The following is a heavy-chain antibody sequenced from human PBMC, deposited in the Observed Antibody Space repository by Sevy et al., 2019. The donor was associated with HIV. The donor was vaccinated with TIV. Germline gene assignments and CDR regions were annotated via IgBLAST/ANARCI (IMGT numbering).Heavy chain of an antibody. D-gene: IGHD5-18*01. CDR1: GGTFSSYA. Sequence: ASVKVSCKASGGTFSSYAISWVRQAPGQGLEWMGGIVPIFGTANYAQKFQGRVTITADESTSTAYMELSSLRSEDTAVYYCARGGFVDTARAGERRDDAFDIWGQGTMVTVSS. J-gene: IGHJ3*02. V-gene: IGHV1-69*13. CDR3: ARGGFVDTARAGERRDDAFDI. CDR2: IVPIFGTA.